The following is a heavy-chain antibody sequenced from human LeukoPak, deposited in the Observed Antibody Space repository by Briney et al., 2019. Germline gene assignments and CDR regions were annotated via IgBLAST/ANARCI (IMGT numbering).Heavy chain of an antibody. CDR2: IYHSGST. V-gene: IGHV4-30-2*01. J-gene: IGHJ4*02. CDR3: ASHPSDPVDY. Sequence: PSETLSLTCTVSGGSISSGGYDWSWIRQPPGKGLEWIGYIYHSGSTYYNPSLKSRVTISVDRSKNQFSLKLSSVTAADTAVYYCASHPSDPVDYWGQGTLVTVSS. CDR1: GGSISSGGYD.